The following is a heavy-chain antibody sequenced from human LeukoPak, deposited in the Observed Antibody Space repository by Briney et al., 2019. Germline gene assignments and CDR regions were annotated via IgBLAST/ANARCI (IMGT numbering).Heavy chain of an antibody. CDR1: GFTFSSYT. D-gene: IGHD4-17*01. J-gene: IGHJ4*02. CDR3: ARDRDYAFDY. Sequence: GSLRLSCAASGFTFSSYTMNWVRQAPGKGLEWVSSISSSSSNIYYADTVKGRFTISRDNGKNSLYLQMNSLRDEDTAVYYCARDRDYAFDYWGQGTLVTVSS. V-gene: IGHV3-48*02. CDR2: ISSSSSNI.